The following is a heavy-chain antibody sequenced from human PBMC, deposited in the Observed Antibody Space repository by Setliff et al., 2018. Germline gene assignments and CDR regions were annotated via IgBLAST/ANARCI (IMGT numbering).Heavy chain of an antibody. J-gene: IGHJ4*02. CDR1: GGSISSGGYY. Sequence: SETLSLTCTVSGGSISSGGYYWSWIRQAPGKGLEWIASIYRSGSTYYNPSLKSRVTISVDTSKNQFPLKLSSVTASDTAVYYCARQLCSSGYCYATTFDYWGQGTLVTVSS. CDR3: ARQLCSSGYCYATTFDY. CDR2: IYRSGST. V-gene: IGHV4-39*06. D-gene: IGHD3-22*01.